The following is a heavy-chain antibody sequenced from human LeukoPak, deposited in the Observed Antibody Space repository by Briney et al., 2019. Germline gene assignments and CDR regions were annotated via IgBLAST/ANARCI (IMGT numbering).Heavy chain of an antibody. CDR2: IYYSGST. Sequence: PSETLSLTCAVSGYSISSSNWWGWIRQPPGKGLEWIGYIYYSGSTNYNPSLKSRVTMSVDTSKNQFSLKLSSVTAVDTAVYYCARGLFRGIRTDPSYLYYMDVWGKGTTVTVSS. CDR3: ARGLFRGIRTDPSYLYYMDV. CDR1: GYSISSSNW. V-gene: IGHV4-28*03. J-gene: IGHJ6*03. D-gene: IGHD1-14*01.